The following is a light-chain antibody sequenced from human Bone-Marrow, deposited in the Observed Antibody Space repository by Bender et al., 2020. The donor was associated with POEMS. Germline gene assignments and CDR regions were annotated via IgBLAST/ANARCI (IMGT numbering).Light chain of an antibody. Sequence: SYGLTQPPSVSVSPGHTANITCSGDQLGDQYAYWYQQKSGQVPVLIIYQDTKRPSGIPERFSGSSSGTTVTLTISGVQAEDEADYYCQSADTTVTYVVFGGGTKLTVL. CDR1: QLGDQY. V-gene: IGLV3-25*02. CDR3: QSADTTVTYVV. J-gene: IGLJ2*01. CDR2: QDT.